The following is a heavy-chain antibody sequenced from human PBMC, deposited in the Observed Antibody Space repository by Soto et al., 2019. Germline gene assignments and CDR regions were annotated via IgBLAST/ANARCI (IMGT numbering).Heavy chain of an antibody. V-gene: IGHV4-59*01. Sequence: SETLSLTCTVSGGSISSYYWSWIRQPPGKGLEWIGYIYYSGSTNYNPSLKSRVTISVDTSKNQFSLKLSSVTAAGTAVYYCAGGYDYVWGSYLSRWGQGTLVTVSS. D-gene: IGHD3-16*02. J-gene: IGHJ4*02. CDR3: AGGYDYVWGSYLSR. CDR2: IYYSGST. CDR1: GGSISSYY.